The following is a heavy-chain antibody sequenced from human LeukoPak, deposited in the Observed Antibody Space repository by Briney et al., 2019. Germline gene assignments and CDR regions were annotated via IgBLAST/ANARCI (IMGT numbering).Heavy chain of an antibody. J-gene: IGHJ4*02. CDR1: GFTFGDYA. Sequence: GGSLRLSCTASGFTFGDYAMSWVRQAPGKGLEWVSVIYSGGSTYYADSVKGRFTISRDNSKNTLYLQMNSLRAEDTAVYYCARNEYSGSLDYWGQGTLVTVSS. CDR2: IYSGGST. CDR3: ARNEYSGSLDY. V-gene: IGHV3-53*01. D-gene: IGHD1-26*01.